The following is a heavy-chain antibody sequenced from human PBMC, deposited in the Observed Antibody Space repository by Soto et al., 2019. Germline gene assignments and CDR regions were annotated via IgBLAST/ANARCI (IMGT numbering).Heavy chain of an antibody. CDR1: GFTFKTHA. V-gene: IGHV3-30*18. J-gene: IGHJ6*02. CDR2: IAYDGNEK. D-gene: IGHD1-26*01. Sequence: QVQLVESGGGVVQPGTSLRLSCAASGFTFKTHAMHWVRQAPGKGLAWMAVIAYDGNEKFYADSVKGRFTISRDNSKNALYLQINTLRNEDTAVYYCGKDVGDYVPYYYGVDVWSQGTTVTVSS. CDR3: GKDVGDYVPYYYGVDV.